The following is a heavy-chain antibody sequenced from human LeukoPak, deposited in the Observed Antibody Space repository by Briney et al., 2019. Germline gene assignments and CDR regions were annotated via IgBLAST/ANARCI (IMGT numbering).Heavy chain of an antibody. V-gene: IGHV3-7*04. CDR2: IKQDGGEG. CDR1: GFPFNNYW. D-gene: IGHD2-2*03. Sequence: QPGGSLRLSCAVSGFPFNNYWMTWVRQAPGKGLEWVANIKQDGGEGSYGDSVKGRFTISRDNAKKSLYLQMHSLRAEDTAVYYCARDGYGWESLVYWGQGALVTVSS. CDR3: ARDGYGWESLVY. J-gene: IGHJ4*02.